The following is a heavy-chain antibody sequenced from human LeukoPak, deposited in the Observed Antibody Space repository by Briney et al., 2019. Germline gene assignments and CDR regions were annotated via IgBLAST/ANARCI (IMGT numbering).Heavy chain of an antibody. V-gene: IGHV3-23*01. Sequence: GGSLRLSCTASGFTFSTCAMNWVRQAPGKGLEWVSGISGSGVSTYYADSVKGRFTISRDNSNNTLYLQMSSLGAEDTAVYYCARDWGMGDQLLRIDYWGQGTLVTVSP. J-gene: IGHJ4*02. CDR2: ISGSGVST. CDR3: ARDWGMGDQLLRIDY. D-gene: IGHD2-2*01. CDR1: GFTFSTCA.